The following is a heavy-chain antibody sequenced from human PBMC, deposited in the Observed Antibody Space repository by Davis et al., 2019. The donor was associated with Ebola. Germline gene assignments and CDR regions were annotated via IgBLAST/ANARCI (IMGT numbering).Heavy chain of an antibody. CDR1: GDSIRNYY. Sequence: SETLSLTCTVSGDSIRNYYWSWIRQPPGKGLEWIGNMHFIGTTYYSPSLKSRVTISKDTSKNQFSLKLTSMTAADTAVYYCARDYMSSSALDHWGQGILVTVSS. J-gene: IGHJ4*02. CDR3: ARDYMSSSALDH. D-gene: IGHD4/OR15-4a*01. V-gene: IGHV4-59*04. CDR2: MHFIGTT.